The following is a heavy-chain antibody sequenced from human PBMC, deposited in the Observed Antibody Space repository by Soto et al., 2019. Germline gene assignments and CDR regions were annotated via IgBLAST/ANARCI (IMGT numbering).Heavy chain of an antibody. CDR3: ARGRYSSSFDFDY. Sequence: SETLSLTCAVSGGSISSGGYSWSWIRQPPGKGLEWIGYICHSGSTYYNPSLKSRVTISVDRSKNQFSLKLSSVTTADTAVYYCARGRYSSSFDFDYWGQGTLVTVSS. J-gene: IGHJ4*02. D-gene: IGHD6-6*01. V-gene: IGHV4-30-2*01. CDR2: ICHSGST. CDR1: GGSISSGGYS.